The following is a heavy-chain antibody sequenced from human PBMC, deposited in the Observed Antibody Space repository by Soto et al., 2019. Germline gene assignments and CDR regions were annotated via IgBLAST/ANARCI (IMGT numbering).Heavy chain of an antibody. J-gene: IGHJ4*02. CDR2: IYYSGST. Sequence: SETLSLTCTVSGGSISSYYWSWIRQPPGKGLEWIGYIYYSGSTNYNPSLKSRVTISVDTSKNQFSLKLSSVTAADTAVYYCARDQGSGWYDYWGQGTLVTVSS. CDR3: ARDQGSGWYDY. CDR1: GGSISSYY. D-gene: IGHD6-19*01. V-gene: IGHV4-59*01.